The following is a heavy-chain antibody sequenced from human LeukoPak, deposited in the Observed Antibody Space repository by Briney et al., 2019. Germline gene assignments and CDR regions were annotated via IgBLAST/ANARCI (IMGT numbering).Heavy chain of an antibody. D-gene: IGHD3-3*01. CDR2: IYPGDSDT. J-gene: IGHJ4*02. CDR1: GYSFTSYW. CDR3: AARNYDFWSGYYPYYFDY. V-gene: IGHV5-51*01. Sequence: GESLKISCKGSGYSFTSYWTGWVRQMPGKGLEWMGIIYPGDSDTRYSPSFQGQVTISADKSISTAYLQWSSLKASDTAMYYCAARNYDFWSGYYPYYFDYWGQGTLVTVSS.